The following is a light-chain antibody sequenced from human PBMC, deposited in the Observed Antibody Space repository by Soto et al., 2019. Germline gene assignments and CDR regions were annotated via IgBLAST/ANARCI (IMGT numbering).Light chain of an antibody. Sequence: PGERVTLSCRASQSVSSSYLTWYQQKPGQAPRLLIYGASTRATGIPARFSGRGSGTDFTLTISSLQPEDFAVYYCQQDYNLLTWTFGQGTKVEIK. V-gene: IGKV3D-7*01. CDR1: QSVSSSY. CDR3: QQDYNLLTWT. CDR2: GAS. J-gene: IGKJ1*01.